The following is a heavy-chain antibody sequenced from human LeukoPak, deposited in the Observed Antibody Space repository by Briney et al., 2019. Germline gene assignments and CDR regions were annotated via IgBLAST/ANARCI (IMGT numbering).Heavy chain of an antibody. CDR2: ISGSDGST. CDR1: GFTFSSYA. D-gene: IGHD2-2*02. CDR3: GRSRSGTTSCYNY. Sequence: GGSLRLSCAASGFTFSSYAMSWVRQAPGKGLEWGSAISGSDGSTYYADSVKGRFTISRDNSKNTLYLQMNSLRAEDTAVYYCGRSRSGTTSCYNYWGQGTLVTVSS. J-gene: IGHJ4*02. V-gene: IGHV3-23*01.